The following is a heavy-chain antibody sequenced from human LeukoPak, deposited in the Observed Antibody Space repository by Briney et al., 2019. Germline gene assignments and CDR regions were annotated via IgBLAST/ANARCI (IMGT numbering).Heavy chain of an antibody. V-gene: IGHV3-21*01. D-gene: IGHD6-19*01. CDR2: IRSCSGYI. Sequence: GGSLRLSCAASGFTFSSYTMNWVRQAPGKGLEWISVIRSCSGYISYADSVKGRFTISRDNAKNSLYLQMNSLRVEDTAVYDCARMCLCPGYTSGWAHDFDWWGQGTLVTVSS. CDR1: GFTFSSYT. J-gene: IGHJ4*02. CDR3: ARMCLCPGYTSGWAHDFDW.